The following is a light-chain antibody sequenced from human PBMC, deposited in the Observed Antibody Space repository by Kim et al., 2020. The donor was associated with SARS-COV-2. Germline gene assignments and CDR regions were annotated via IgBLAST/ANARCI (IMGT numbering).Light chain of an antibody. V-gene: IGKV1-5*03. Sequence: APVGDRVTITCRASQSIGNWLAWYQQKPGEAPKLLIYKASSLESGVPSRFSGSGSGTEFTLTISSLQPDDFATYYCQQYNSYSTAFGPGTKVDIK. CDR2: KAS. J-gene: IGKJ3*01. CDR1: QSIGNW. CDR3: QQYNSYSTA.